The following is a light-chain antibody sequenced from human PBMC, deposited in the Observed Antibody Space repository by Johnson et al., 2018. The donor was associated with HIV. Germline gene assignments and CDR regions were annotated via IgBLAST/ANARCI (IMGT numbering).Light chain of an antibody. CDR2: EKN. CDR3: GTWDSSLSAHFV. V-gene: IGLV1-51*02. CDR1: TSNIGNNY. J-gene: IGLJ1*01. Sequence: SVLTQPPSVSAAPGQKVTISCSGSTSNIGNNYVSWYQQLPGTAPKLLIYEKNKRPSGIPDRFSASKSGTSATLVITGLQTGDEADYYCGTWDSSLSAHFVFGTGTRVTV.